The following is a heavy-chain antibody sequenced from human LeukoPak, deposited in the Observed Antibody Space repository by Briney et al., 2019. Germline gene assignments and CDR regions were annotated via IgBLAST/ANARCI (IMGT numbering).Heavy chain of an antibody. CDR1: GFTFSSYG. V-gene: IGHV3-30*18. D-gene: IGHD3-9*01. CDR3: AKDYDILTCYFDY. Sequence: PGGSLRLSCAASGFTFSSYGMHWVRQAPGKGLEWVAVIPYDGSNKYYADSVKGRFTISRDNSKNTLYLQMNSLRAEDTAVYYCAKDYDILTCYFDYWGQGTLVTVSS. J-gene: IGHJ4*02. CDR2: IPYDGSNK.